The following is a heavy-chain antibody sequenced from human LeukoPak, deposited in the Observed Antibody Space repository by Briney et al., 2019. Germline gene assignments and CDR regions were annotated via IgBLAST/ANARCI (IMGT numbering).Heavy chain of an antibody. V-gene: IGHV4-59*01. CDR3: ARSEVFDI. J-gene: IGHJ3*02. Sequence: SETLSLTCTVSGGSISSYYWSWIRQPPGKGLEWIGYIYYSGSTNYNPSLKSRVTISVDTSKNQFSLKLSSATTADTAVYYCARSEVFDIWGQGTMVTVSS. CDR2: IYYSGST. CDR1: GGSISSYY.